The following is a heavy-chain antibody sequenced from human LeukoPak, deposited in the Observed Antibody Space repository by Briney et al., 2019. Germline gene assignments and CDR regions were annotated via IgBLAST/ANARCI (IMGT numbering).Heavy chain of an antibody. CDR2: IYYSGST. D-gene: IGHD3-3*01. CDR1: GGSISSYP. Sequence: SETLSLTCTVSGGSISSYPWSWIRQPPGKELEWIGNIYYSGSTNYNPSLKSRVTISVDTSKNQSSLKLSSVTAADTAVYYCARVGGPFDYWGQGTLVTVSS. V-gene: IGHV4-59*08. CDR3: ARVGGPFDY. J-gene: IGHJ4*02.